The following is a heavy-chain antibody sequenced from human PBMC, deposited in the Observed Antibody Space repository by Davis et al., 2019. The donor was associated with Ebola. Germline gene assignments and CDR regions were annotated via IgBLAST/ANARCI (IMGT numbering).Heavy chain of an antibody. D-gene: IGHD1-7*01. J-gene: IGHJ4*02. Sequence: ASVQVSCKASGGTFSSYAISWVRQAPGQGLEWMGIINPSGGSTRYAQKFQGRVTMTRNTSTSTVYMELSSLRSEDTAVYYCAGGELELPFDYWGQGTLVTVSS. V-gene: IGHV1-46*01. CDR1: GGTFSSYA. CDR2: INPSGGST. CDR3: AGGELELPFDY.